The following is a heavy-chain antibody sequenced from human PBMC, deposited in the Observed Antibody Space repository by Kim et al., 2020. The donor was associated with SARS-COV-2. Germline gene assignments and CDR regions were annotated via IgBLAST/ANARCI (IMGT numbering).Heavy chain of an antibody. V-gene: IGHV5-51*01. Sequence: GESLKISCKGSGYSFTSYWIGWVRQMPGKGLEWMGIIYPGDSDTRYSPSFQGQVTISADKSISTAYLQWSSLKASDTAMYYCARRKSSEVTMVRGHKPYYFDSWGQGTLVTVSS. CDR2: IYPGDSDT. J-gene: IGHJ4*02. CDR1: GYSFTSYW. D-gene: IGHD3-10*01. CDR3: ARRKSSEVTMVRGHKPYYFDS.